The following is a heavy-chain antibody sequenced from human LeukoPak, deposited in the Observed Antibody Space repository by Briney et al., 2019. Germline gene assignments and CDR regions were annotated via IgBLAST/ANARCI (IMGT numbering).Heavy chain of an antibody. Sequence: TSETLSLTCTVSGYSITSGFFWGWIRQPPGQGLEWIGSISHSGMTYHNPSLKSRVTMSVDTSKNQFSLELSSVTAADTAVYYCARVGNGHFDYWGQGTLVTVSS. CDR2: ISHSGMT. V-gene: IGHV4-38-2*02. CDR3: ARVGNGHFDY. CDR1: GYSITSGFF. D-gene: IGHD2-8*01. J-gene: IGHJ4*02.